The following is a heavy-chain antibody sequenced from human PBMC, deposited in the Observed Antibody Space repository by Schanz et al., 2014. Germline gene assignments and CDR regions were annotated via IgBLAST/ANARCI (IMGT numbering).Heavy chain of an antibody. D-gene: IGHD2-2*01. CDR2: INPNSGTT. CDR1: GYNITSND. Sequence: QILLVQPGPEVKKPGASVKVSCKASGYNITSNDVTWVRQATGQGLEWMGWINPNSGTTNYAQKFQGWVTMTRDTSISTAYMELSRLRSDDTAVYYCARDRRRYCSTASCLHDNWFDPWGQGTLVIVSS. CDR3: ARDRRRYCSTASCLHDNWFDP. J-gene: IGHJ5*02. V-gene: IGHV1-2*04.